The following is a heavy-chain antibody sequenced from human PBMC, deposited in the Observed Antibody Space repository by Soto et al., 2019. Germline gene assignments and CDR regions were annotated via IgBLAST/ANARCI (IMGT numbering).Heavy chain of an antibody. D-gene: IGHD1-7*01. V-gene: IGHV1-2*04. CDR2: INPNSGGT. J-gene: IGHJ6*02. CDR1: GYTFTGYY. Sequence: ASVKVSCKASGYTFTGYYMHWVRQAPGQGLEWMGWINPNSGGTNYAQKFQDWVTMTRDTSISTAYMELSRLRSDDTAMYYCARDIYNWNYGNYYYYGMDVWGQGTTVTVSS. CDR3: ARDIYNWNYGNYYYYGMDV.